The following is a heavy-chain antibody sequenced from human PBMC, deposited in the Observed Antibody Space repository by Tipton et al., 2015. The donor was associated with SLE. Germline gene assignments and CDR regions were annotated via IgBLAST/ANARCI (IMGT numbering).Heavy chain of an antibody. Sequence: SLRLSCAASGFNFSNYWMHWVRQGPGRGLVWVSRINSDGSSTSYADFAKGRFTISRDNAKNTLYLQMNSLRAEDMAVYYCARGGSGYISVWGQGTLVTVSS. CDR3: ARGGSGYISV. V-gene: IGHV3-74*01. CDR2: INSDGSST. D-gene: IGHD6-19*01. CDR1: GFNFSNYW. J-gene: IGHJ4*02.